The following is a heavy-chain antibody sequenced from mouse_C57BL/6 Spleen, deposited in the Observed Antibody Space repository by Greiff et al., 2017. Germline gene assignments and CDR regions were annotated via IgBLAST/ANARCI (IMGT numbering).Heavy chain of an antibody. Sequence: EVQRVESEGGLVQPGSSMKLSCTASGFTFSDYYMAWVRQVPEKGLEWVANINYDGSSTYYLDSLKSRFIISRDNAKNILYLQMSSLKSEDTATYYCARDRNYPYAMDYWGQGTSVTVSS. CDR2: INYDGSST. D-gene: IGHD1-1*01. CDR3: ARDRNYPYAMDY. J-gene: IGHJ4*01. V-gene: IGHV5-16*01. CDR1: GFTFSDYY.